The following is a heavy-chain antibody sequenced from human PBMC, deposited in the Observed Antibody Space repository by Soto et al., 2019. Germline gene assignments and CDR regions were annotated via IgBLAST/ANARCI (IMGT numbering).Heavy chain of an antibody. J-gene: IGHJ6*03. D-gene: IGHD6-19*01. Sequence: SETLSLTCAFSSDSISRSHWLTWVRQSPGKGLEWLGDIYYSGSVYYNPSLKSRVTISVDTSKNQFSLKLSSVTAADTAVYYCASYSAGSPPYYYYYYYMDVWGKGTTVTVSS. CDR1: SDSISRSHW. V-gene: IGHV4-4*02. CDR2: IYYSGSV. CDR3: ASYSAGSPPYYYYYYYMDV.